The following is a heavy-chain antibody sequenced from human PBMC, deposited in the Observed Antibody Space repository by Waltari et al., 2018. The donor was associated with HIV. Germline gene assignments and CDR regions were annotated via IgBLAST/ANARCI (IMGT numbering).Heavy chain of an antibody. D-gene: IGHD2-2*02. CDR3: ARDQVVPAAIPEFHYYYGMDV. CDR1: GGSISSSSYY. J-gene: IGHJ6*02. V-gene: IGHV4-39*07. CDR2: IYYSGST. Sequence: QLQLQESGPGLVKPSETLSLTCTVSGGSISSSSYYWGWIRQPPGKGLEWIGSIYYSGSTYYNPSLKSRVTISVDTSKNQFSLKLSSVTAADTAVYYCARDQVVPAAIPEFHYYYGMDVWGQGTTVTVSS.